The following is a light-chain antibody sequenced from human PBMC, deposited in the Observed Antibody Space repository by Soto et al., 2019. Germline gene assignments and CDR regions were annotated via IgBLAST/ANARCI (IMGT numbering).Light chain of an antibody. CDR2: GNS. CDR3: QSYGDGLSGYV. J-gene: IGLJ1*01. V-gene: IGLV1-40*01. Sequence: QSALTQPPSVSRAPGQKVTISCTGSNSNIVAGYDVHWYQQLPGTAPKLLIYGNSNRPSGVPDRFSGSKSGTSASLTITGLQAEDEADYYCQSYGDGLSGYVFGTGTKVTVL. CDR1: NSNIVAGYD.